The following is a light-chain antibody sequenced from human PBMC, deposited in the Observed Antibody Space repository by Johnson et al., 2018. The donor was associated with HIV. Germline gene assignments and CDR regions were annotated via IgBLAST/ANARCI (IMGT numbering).Light chain of an antibody. Sequence: QSVLTQPPSVSAAPGQRVTISCSGSSSNIGNNYVSWYQHLPGTAPKLLIYDNNKRPSGIPDRFSGSKSGTSATLGITGLQTGDEADYYCGTWDSNLSVYVFGTGTKFSVL. CDR2: DNN. CDR3: GTWDSNLSVYV. CDR1: SSNIGNNY. V-gene: IGLV1-51*01. J-gene: IGLJ1*01.